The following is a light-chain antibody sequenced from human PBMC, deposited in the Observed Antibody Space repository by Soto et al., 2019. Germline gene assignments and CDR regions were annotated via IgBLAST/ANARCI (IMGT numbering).Light chain of an antibody. CDR3: SSYTTSSTYV. Sequence: QSALTQPPSVSGSPGQSVAISCTGTSSDVGSYNRVSWYQQPPGTAPKLMIFDVSNRPSGVPDRFSGSKSGNTASLTISGLQAVDEAYYYCSSYTTSSTYVFGTGTQLTVL. CDR1: SSDVGSYNR. J-gene: IGLJ1*01. CDR2: DVS. V-gene: IGLV2-18*02.